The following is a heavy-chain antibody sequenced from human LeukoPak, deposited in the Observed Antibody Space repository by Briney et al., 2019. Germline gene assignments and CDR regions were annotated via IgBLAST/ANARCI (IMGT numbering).Heavy chain of an antibody. V-gene: IGHV3-43*01. CDR2: ISWDGGST. CDR3: ARGNYHYYYMDV. D-gene: IGHD3-10*01. Sequence: GGSLRLSCAASGFTLDEYTMHWVRQAPGKGLEWVSLISWDGGSTYYADSVEGRFTISRDNSKNSLYPQMNSLRTEDTALYYCARGNYHYYYMDVWGKGTTVTVSS. J-gene: IGHJ6*03. CDR1: GFTLDEYT.